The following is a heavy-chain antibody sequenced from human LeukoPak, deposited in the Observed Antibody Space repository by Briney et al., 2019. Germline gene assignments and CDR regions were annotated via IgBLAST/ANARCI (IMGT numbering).Heavy chain of an antibody. Sequence: SETLSLTCTVSGGSISSYYWSWIRQPPGKGLEWIGYIHYSGSTNYNPSLKSRVTISVDTSKNQFSLKLSSVTAADTAVYYCARLGGYSYGLRRWGQGTLVTVSS. V-gene: IGHV4-59*01. CDR3: ARLGGYSYGLRR. D-gene: IGHD5-18*01. CDR2: IHYSGST. J-gene: IGHJ4*02. CDR1: GGSISSYY.